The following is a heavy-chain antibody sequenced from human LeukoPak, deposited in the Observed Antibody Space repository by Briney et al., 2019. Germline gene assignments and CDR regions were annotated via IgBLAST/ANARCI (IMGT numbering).Heavy chain of an antibody. V-gene: IGHV3-33*01. Sequence: GGSLRLSCAASGFTFSSYGMHWVRQAPGKGLEWVAVIWYDGSNKYYADSVKGRFTISRDNSKNTLYLQMNSLRAADTAVYYCARDFSSYSSSSFQNYWGQGTLVTVSS. CDR2: IWYDGSNK. D-gene: IGHD6-6*01. CDR1: GFTFSSYG. J-gene: IGHJ4*02. CDR3: ARDFSSYSSSSFQNY.